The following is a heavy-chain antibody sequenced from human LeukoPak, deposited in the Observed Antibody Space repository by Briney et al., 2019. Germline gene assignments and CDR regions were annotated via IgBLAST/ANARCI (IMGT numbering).Heavy chain of an antibody. CDR3: ARPVAAYFDY. D-gene: IGHD2-15*01. V-gene: IGHV4-34*01. Sequence: SETLSLTCAVYGGSFSGYYWSWIRRPPGKGLEWIGEINHSGSTNYNPSLKSRVTISVDTSKNQFSLKLSSVTAADTAVYYCARPVAAYFDYWGQGTLVTVSS. CDR1: GGSFSGYY. CDR2: INHSGST. J-gene: IGHJ4*02.